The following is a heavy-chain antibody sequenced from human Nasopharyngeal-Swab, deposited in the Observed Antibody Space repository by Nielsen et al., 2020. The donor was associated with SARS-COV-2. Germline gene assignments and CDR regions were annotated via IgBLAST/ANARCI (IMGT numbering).Heavy chain of an antibody. V-gene: IGHV3-74*01. J-gene: IGHJ4*02. CDR2: ISIDGSST. CDR3: AKRDCSNAVCRYYFDY. CDR1: GFTFSSYW. Sequence: GGPLRLSCAASGFTFSSYWLHWVRQPPAKGLVWVPRISIDGSSTSYADPVKGRFTISRDNAKNTLYLQMTSLRPEDTAVYYCAKRDCSNAVCRYYFDYWGQGTLVTVSS. D-gene: IGHD2-8*01.